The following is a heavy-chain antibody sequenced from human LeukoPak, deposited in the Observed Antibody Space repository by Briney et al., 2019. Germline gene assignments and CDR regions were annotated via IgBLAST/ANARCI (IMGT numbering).Heavy chain of an antibody. CDR3: ARHHYDGNYFDY. CDR1: SGSISSSSYY. J-gene: IGHJ4*02. CDR2: AYYSGST. Sequence: SETLSLTCTVSSGSISSSSYYWGWIRQPPGKGLEWIGSAYYSGSTDYKPSLKSRVTIAVDTSKNQFSLKLSSVTAADTAVYYCARHHYDGNYFDYWGQGTLVTVSS. D-gene: IGHD3-16*01. V-gene: IGHV4-39*01.